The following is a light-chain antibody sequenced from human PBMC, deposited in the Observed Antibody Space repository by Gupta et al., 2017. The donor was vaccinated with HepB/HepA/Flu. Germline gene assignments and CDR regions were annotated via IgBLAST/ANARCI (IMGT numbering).Light chain of an antibody. V-gene: IGKV2-28*01. J-gene: IGKJ5*01. CDR1: QSLLHNNGYNY. Sequence: DIVMTQSPLSLPVTPGEPASISCRSSQSLLHNNGYNYLDWYLQKPGQSPQLLFYLGSYRASGVASRIGGSGAGTVFTLKISRVEAEVVGVYYCMQAQQTPPTFGQGTRLEIK. CDR3: MQAQQTPPT. CDR2: LGS.